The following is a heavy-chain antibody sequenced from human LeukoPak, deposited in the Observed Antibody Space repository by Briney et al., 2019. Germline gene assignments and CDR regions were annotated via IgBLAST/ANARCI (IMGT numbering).Heavy chain of an antibody. D-gene: IGHD2-15*01. CDR2: IYHSGST. Sequence: SETLSLTCTVSGYSISSGYYWGWIRQPPGKGLEWIGTIYHSGSTYYNPSLKSRVTISVDTSKNQFSLKLSSVTAADTAVYYCARGPATYYYFMDVWGKGTTVTVSS. V-gene: IGHV4-38-2*02. J-gene: IGHJ6*03. CDR1: GYSISSGYY. CDR3: ARGPATYYYFMDV.